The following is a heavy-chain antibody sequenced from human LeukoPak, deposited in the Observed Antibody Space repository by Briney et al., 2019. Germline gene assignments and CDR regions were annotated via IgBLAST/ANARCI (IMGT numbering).Heavy chain of an antibody. J-gene: IGHJ6*03. CDR3: ARASMATINYYYFYMDA. Sequence: GGSLRLSCEASGFRLIKYAMHWVRQAPGRGPEWVAVISFDGKKEFYADSVKGRFTISRDNSKNALFLQMNGLQTADTAIYYCARASMATINYYYFYMDAWGKGTTVTVSS. V-gene: IGHV3-30*04. CDR1: GFRLIKYA. CDR2: ISFDGKKE. D-gene: IGHD5-24*01.